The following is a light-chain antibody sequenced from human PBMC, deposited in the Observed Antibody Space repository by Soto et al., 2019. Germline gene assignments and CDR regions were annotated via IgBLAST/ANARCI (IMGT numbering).Light chain of an antibody. V-gene: IGKV3-20*01. CDR1: QRLSASD. J-gene: IGKJ5*01. CDR2: GVS. Sequence: EIVLTQSPGTLPLSPGQRATLSCRASQRLSASDIAWYQQKPGQAPKFLIYGVSSRATGIPDRFSGSGSGTDFTLTISRLEPEDFATYYCQQYNSYPLTFGQGTRLEIK. CDR3: QQYNSYPLT.